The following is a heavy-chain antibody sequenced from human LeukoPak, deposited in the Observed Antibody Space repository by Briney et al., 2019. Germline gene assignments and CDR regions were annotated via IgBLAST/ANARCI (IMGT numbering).Heavy chain of an antibody. CDR2: IYYSGST. V-gene: IGHV4-59*01. D-gene: IGHD3-22*01. Sequence: SETLSLTCTVSGGSISSYYWSWIRQPPGKGLEWIGYIYYSGSTDSNPSLKSRVTISVDTSKNQFSLKLRSVTAADTAVYYCVREAATDYYDSSGYYRQTEVFDAWGQGTMVTVSS. CDR3: VREAATDYYDSSGYYRQTEVFDA. CDR1: GGSISSYY. J-gene: IGHJ3*01.